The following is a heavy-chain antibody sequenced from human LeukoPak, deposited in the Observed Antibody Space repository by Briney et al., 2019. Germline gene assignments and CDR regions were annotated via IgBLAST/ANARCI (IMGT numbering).Heavy chain of an antibody. V-gene: IGHV3-9*01. CDR3: AKGYYDILTGPFDP. Sequence: GGSLRLSCAASGFTFDDYAMHWVRQAPGKGLEWVSGISWNSGSIGYADSVKGRFTISRDNAKNSLYLQMNSLRAEDTALYYCAKGYYDILTGPFDPWGQGTLVTVSS. J-gene: IGHJ5*02. CDR2: ISWNSGSI. CDR1: GFTFDDYA. D-gene: IGHD3-9*01.